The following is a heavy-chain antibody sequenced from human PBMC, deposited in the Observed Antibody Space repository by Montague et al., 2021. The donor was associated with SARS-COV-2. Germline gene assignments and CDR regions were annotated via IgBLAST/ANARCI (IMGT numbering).Heavy chain of an antibody. J-gene: IGHJ3*01. Sequence: SETLSLTCAVSGTSINSNRHFWGWIRQAPGKGLEWIGSIFSSGSTYYNPSLKTRVSISVDTSGNRLSLKLTSVTATDAAMYFCARAESYDSSGFLSGPFDVWGQGTMVTVSS. CDR1: GTSINSNRHF. V-gene: IGHV4-39*02. CDR3: ARAESYDSSGFLSGPFDV. D-gene: IGHD3-22*01. CDR2: IFSSGST.